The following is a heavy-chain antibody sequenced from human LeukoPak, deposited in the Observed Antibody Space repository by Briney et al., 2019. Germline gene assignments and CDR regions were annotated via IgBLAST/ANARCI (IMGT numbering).Heavy chain of an antibody. CDR1: GFTVSGNY. CDR3: ARVFHDYYSDY. CDR2: IYSGSNT. Sequence: GGSLRLSCAASGFTVSGNYMSWVRQAPGEGLEWVSLIYSGSNTYYADSVKGRFTISRDNSKNTLYLQMNTVRAEDTAIYYCARVFHDYYSDYWGQGTLVTVSS. V-gene: IGHV3-53*01. J-gene: IGHJ4*02. D-gene: IGHD3-3*01.